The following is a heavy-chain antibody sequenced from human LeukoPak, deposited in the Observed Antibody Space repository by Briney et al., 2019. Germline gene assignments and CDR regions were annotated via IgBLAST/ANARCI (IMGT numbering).Heavy chain of an antibody. V-gene: IGHV3-23*01. D-gene: IGHD2-21*01. J-gene: IGHJ4*02. Sequence: PGGSLRLSCAASGFTFSSYAMSWVRQAPGKGLEWVSATSGSGGSTYYADSVKGRFTISRDNSKNTLYLQMNSLRAEDTAVYYCAKGDVFPPYYFDYWGQGTLVTVSS. CDR1: GFTFSSYA. CDR2: TSGSGGST. CDR3: AKGDVFPPYYFDY.